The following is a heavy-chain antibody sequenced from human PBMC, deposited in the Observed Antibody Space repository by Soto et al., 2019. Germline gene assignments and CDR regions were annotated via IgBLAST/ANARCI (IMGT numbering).Heavy chain of an antibody. CDR3: HASVGIPLNVDLDY. J-gene: IGHJ4*02. D-gene: IGHD1-1*01. CDR1: GFNLKKYW. CDR2: ISGAGSTT. Sequence: GGSQGLPCASPGFNLKKYWMHCFPPAPGKGLESVSRISGAGSTTNYADSVKGRFTITRDNAKNALFLQMNSLRAEDTAVYYCHASVGIPLNVDLDYWVQGTQVTVSS. V-gene: IGHV3-74*01.